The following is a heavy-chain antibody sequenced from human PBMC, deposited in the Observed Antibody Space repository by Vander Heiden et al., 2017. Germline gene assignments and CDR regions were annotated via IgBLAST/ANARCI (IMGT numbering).Heavy chain of an antibody. CDR2: ISRGGTAT. V-gene: IGHV3-23*01. J-gene: IGHJ6*02. CDR1: GFTFSSHA. D-gene: IGHD3-9*01. CDR3: ARGGSWTGSPYYHYGLDV. Sequence: EVQLLESGGGLAQPGGSLRLSCAASGFTFSSHAMSWVRQAPGKGLDWVSAISRGGTATYYSDSARGRFTISRDKSKDTLYLQMTSLRVEDTAVYFCARGGSWTGSPYYHYGLDVWGRGTTVTVSS.